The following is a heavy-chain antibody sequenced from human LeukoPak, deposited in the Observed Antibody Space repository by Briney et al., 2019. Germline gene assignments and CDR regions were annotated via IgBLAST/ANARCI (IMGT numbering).Heavy chain of an antibody. Sequence: ASVKVSCKASGYTFTGYYMHWVRQAPGQGLEWMGWINPNSGGTNYARKFQGWVTMTRDTSISTAYMELSRLRSDDTAVYYCARDSTTYSSSWYYYYYGMDVWGQGTTVTVSS. CDR1: GYTFTGYY. CDR2: INPNSGGT. V-gene: IGHV1-2*04. J-gene: IGHJ6*02. CDR3: ARDSTTYSSSWYYYYYGMDV. D-gene: IGHD6-13*01.